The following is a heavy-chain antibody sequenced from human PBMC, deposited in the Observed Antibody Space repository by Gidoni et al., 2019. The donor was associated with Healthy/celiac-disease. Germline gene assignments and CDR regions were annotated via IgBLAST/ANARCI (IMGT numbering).Heavy chain of an antibody. J-gene: IGHJ4*02. CDR3: AKGGGYKETHTQWLVRVRADYFDY. CDR1: GFTFISYA. Sequence: EVQLLESGGGLVQPGGSLRLSCAASGFTFISYALSLVRQAPGKGLGWGSAISGSGGSTYYADSGKGRFTISRDNAKNTLYLQMNSLRAEDTAVYYCAKGGGYKETHTQWLVRVRADYFDYWGQGTLVTVSS. V-gene: IGHV3-23*01. CDR2: ISGSGGST. D-gene: IGHD6-19*01.